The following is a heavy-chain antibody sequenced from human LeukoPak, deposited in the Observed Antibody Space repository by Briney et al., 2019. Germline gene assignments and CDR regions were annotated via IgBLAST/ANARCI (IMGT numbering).Heavy chain of an antibody. V-gene: IGHV3-30-3*01. CDR3: ARDPPRVGPPPGYY. CDR1: GFTFSNYV. D-gene: IGHD1-26*01. CDR2: VSYDGSNK. J-gene: IGHJ4*02. Sequence: GGSLRLSCAASGFTFSNYVMHWVRQAPGKGLEWVAVVSYDGSNKYYADSVKGRFTISRDNSKNTLYLQINSLRAEDTAVYYCARDPPRVGPPPGYYWARGPLVPVS.